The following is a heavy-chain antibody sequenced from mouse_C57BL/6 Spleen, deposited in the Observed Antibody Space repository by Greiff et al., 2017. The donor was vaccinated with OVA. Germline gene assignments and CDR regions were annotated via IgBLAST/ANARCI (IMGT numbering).Heavy chain of an antibody. V-gene: IGHV1-64*01. Sequence: VQLQQPGAELVKPGASVKLSCKASGYTFTSYWMHWVKQRPGQGLEWIGMIHPNSGSTNYNEKFKSKATLTVDKPSSTAYIQLSSLTSEDSAVYYWARETGTSWFAYWGQGTLVTVSA. CDR3: ARETGTSWFAY. D-gene: IGHD1-1*02. CDR2: IHPNSGST. CDR1: GYTFTSYW. J-gene: IGHJ3*01.